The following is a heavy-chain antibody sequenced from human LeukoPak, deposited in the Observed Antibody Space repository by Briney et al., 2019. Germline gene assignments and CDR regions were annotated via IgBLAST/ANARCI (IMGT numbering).Heavy chain of an antibody. Sequence: GGSLRLSCVASGFSFSSYTMSWVRQAPGKGLEWVAKMKEDGSEIYYVDSVKGRFTICRDNAKNSLCLQMSSLTVEDTAVYYFARGGARYPDSWGQGTLVTVSS. CDR1: GFSFSSYT. D-gene: IGHD3-9*01. CDR2: MKEDGSEI. J-gene: IGHJ4*02. V-gene: IGHV3-7*01. CDR3: ARGGARYPDS.